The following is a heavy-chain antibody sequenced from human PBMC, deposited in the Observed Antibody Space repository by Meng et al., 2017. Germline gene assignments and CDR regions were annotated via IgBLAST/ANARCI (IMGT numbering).Heavy chain of an antibody. CDR1: GFTFRSYA. J-gene: IGHJ4*02. Sequence: VRVVGSVGGVVQPWRSMRLSCSASGFTFRSYAMHWVRQAPGKGLEWVAVISYDGSNKYYADSVKGRFTISRDNSKNTLYLQMNSLRAEDTAVYYCAHFDYWGQGTLVTVSS. CDR3: AHFDY. CDR2: ISYDGSNK. V-gene: IGHV3-30*01.